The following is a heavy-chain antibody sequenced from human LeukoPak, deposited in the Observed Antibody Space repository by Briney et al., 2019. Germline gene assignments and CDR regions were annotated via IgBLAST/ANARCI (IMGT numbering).Heavy chain of an antibody. CDR2: ISYDGSNK. J-gene: IGHJ6*03. V-gene: IGHV3-30*01. Sequence: GGSLRLSCATSGFTFSSYAMHWVRQAPGKGLEWVAVISYDGSNKYYADSVKGRFTISRDNSKNTLYLQMNSLRAEDTAVYYCAREDYYYYCMDVWGRGTTVTVSS. CDR1: GFTFSSYA. CDR3: AREDYYYYCMDV.